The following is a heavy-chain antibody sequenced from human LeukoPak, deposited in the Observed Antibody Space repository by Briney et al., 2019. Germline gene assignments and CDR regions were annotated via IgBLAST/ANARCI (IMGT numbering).Heavy chain of an antibody. V-gene: IGHV3-53*01. D-gene: IGHD3-22*01. CDR2: IYSGGST. J-gene: IGHJ4*02. Sequence: GGCLRLASAASGFTVSSNYMSWVRQAPGKGLEWVSVIYSGGSTYYADSVKGRFTISRDNSKNTLYLQMNSLRAEDTAVYYCASLPPRITMIVVPYWGQGTLVTVSS. CDR3: ASLPPRITMIVVPY. CDR1: GFTVSSNY.